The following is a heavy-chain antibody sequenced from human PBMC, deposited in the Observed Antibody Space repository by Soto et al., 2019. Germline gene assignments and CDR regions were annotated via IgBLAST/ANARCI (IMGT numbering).Heavy chain of an antibody. J-gene: IGHJ4*02. CDR1: GGSISNYY. CDR2: IHYSGNT. CDR3: ARGHYDFWSGYFATIDY. Sequence: SETLSLTCTVSGGSISNYYWSWIRQPPGKGLEWIGYIHYSGNTKYNPCLKSRVTISADTSKNQFSLKLSSVTAADTAVYYCARGHYDFWSGYFATIDYWGQGTLVTVSS. V-gene: IGHV4-59*08. D-gene: IGHD3-3*01.